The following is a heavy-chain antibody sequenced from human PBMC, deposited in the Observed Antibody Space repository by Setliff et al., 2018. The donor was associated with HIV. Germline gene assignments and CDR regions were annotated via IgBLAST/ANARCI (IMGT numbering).Heavy chain of an antibody. CDR1: GFTFSNAW. CDR2: IKSKTDGGTT. J-gene: IGHJ3*02. CDR3: ATDLRYSGYDLLNHDAFDI. V-gene: IGHV3-15*01. D-gene: IGHD5-12*01. Sequence: PGESLKISCAASGFTFSNAWMSWVRQAPGKGLEWVGRIKSKTDGGTTDYAAPVKGRFTISRDDSKNTLSLQMNSLKTEDTAVYYCATDLRYSGYDLLNHDAFDIWGQGTMVTVS.